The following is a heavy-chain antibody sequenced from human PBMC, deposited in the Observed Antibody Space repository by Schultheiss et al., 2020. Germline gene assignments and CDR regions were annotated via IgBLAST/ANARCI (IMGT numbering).Heavy chain of an antibody. CDR1: GGSISSYY. D-gene: IGHD6-19*01. CDR2: IYYSGT. V-gene: IGHV4-59*08. CDR3: AGGSSGWYIHRYWYFDL. J-gene: IGHJ2*01. Sequence: SETLSLTCTVSGGSISSYYWSWIRQPPGKGLEWIGYIYYSGTNYNPSLKSRVTISVDTSKSQFSLKLSSVTAADTAVYYCAGGSSGWYIHRYWYFDLWGRGTLVTVSS.